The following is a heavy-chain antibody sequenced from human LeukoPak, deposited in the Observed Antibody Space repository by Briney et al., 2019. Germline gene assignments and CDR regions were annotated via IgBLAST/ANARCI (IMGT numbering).Heavy chain of an antibody. V-gene: IGHV4-34*01. D-gene: IGHD3-10*01. CDR1: GGSFSGYY. CDR3: ARHLGYGSGSFDY. CDR2: INHSGST. J-gene: IGHJ4*02. Sequence: SETLSLTCAVYGGSFSGYYWSWIRQPPGKGLEWIGEINHSGSTNYNPSLKSRVTISVDTSKNQFSLKLSSVTAADTALYYCARHLGYGSGSFDYWGQGTLVTVSS.